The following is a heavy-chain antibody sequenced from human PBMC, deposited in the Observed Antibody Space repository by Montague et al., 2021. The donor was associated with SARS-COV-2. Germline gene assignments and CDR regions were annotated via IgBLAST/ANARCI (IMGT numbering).Heavy chain of an antibody. CDR3: ARLYIQKTLVGASRRRWFDP. CDR1: GDSMSGSNSY. D-gene: IGHD1-26*01. Sequence: ETLSLTCSVSGDSMSGSNSYWGWIRQPPGKGLESIGSISYTGSTSYNASLKSRVTMSVDTSKNEFSLRLSSVTASDTAVYYCARLYIQKTLVGASRRRWFDPWGQGTLVTVSS. J-gene: IGHJ5*02. V-gene: IGHV4-39*01. CDR2: ISYTGST.